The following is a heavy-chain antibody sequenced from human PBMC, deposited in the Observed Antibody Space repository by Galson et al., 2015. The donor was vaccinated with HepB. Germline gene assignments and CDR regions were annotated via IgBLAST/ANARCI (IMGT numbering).Heavy chain of an antibody. V-gene: IGHV3-48*03. J-gene: IGHJ6*02. Sequence: SLRLSCAASGFTFSSYEMNWVRQAPGKGLEWVSYISSSGSTIYYADSVKGRFTISRDNAKNSLYLQMNSLRAEDTAVYYCARRDYYYGMDVWGQGTTVTVSS. CDR1: GFTFSSYE. CDR2: ISSSGSTI. CDR3: ARRDYYYGMDV.